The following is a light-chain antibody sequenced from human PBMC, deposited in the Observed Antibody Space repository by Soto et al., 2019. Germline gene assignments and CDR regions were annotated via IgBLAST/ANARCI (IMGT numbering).Light chain of an antibody. Sequence: QSVLTQPASVSGSPGQSIAISCTGTSSDVGGYDYVSWYQQHAGKAPKLMIYDVSNRPSGVPNRFSGSKSGNTASLTISGLRAEDEADYYCSSYTRIHTYVFGTGTKVTVL. CDR1: SSDVGGYDY. CDR2: DVS. CDR3: SSYTRIHTYV. J-gene: IGLJ1*01. V-gene: IGLV2-14*01.